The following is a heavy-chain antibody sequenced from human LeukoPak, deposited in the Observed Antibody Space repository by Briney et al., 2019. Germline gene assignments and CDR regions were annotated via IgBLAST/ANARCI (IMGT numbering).Heavy chain of an antibody. Sequence: SETLSLTCTVSGYSISTGYYWGWIRQPPGKGLEWIGEIYHSGSTNYNPSLKSRVTISVDKSKNQFSLKLSSVTAADTAVYYCARDSSSWLRYFDYWGQGTLVTVSS. V-gene: IGHV4-38-2*02. CDR2: IYHSGST. J-gene: IGHJ4*02. CDR1: GYSISTGYY. CDR3: ARDSSSWLRYFDY. D-gene: IGHD6-13*01.